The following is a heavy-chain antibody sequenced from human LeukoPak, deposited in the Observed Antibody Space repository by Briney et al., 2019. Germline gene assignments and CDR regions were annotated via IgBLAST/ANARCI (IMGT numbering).Heavy chain of an antibody. CDR2: IIPIFGTA. D-gene: IGHD1-26*01. CDR3: ARDGSGSYCSRYYYYGMDV. J-gene: IGHJ6*02. CDR1: GGTFSSYA. Sequence: SVKVSCKASGGTFSSYAISWVRQAPGQGLEWMGGIIPIFGTANYAQKFQGRVTITADESTSTAYMELSSLRSEDTAVYYCARDGSGSYCSRYYYYGMDVWGQGTTVTVSS. V-gene: IGHV1-69*13.